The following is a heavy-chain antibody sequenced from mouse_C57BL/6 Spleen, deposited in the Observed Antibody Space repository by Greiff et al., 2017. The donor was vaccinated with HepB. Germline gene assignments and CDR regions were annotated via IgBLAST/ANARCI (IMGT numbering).Heavy chain of an antibody. CDR1: GYTFTSYG. CDR3: AHYDYDYAMDY. V-gene: IGHV1-81*01. CDR2: IYPRSGNT. Sequence: VHLVESGAELARPGASVKLSCKASGYTFTSYGISWVKQRTGQGLEWIGEIYPRSGNTYYNEKFKGKATLTADKSSSTAYMELRSLTSEDSAVYFCAHYDYDYAMDYWGQGTSVTVSS. D-gene: IGHD2-4*01. J-gene: IGHJ4*01.